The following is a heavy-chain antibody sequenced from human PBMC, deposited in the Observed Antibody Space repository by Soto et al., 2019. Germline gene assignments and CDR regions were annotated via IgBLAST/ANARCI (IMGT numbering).Heavy chain of an antibody. J-gene: IGHJ5*02. V-gene: IGHV3-23*01. CDR2: ISGSGGST. CDR1: GFTFSSYA. CDR3: AKPEGGGWFDP. Sequence: EVQLLESGGGLVQPGGSLRLSCAASGFTFSSYAMSWVRQAPGKGLEWVSAISGSGGSTYYADSVKGRFTISRDNSKNTQYLQINSRRAEDTGVCYCAKPEGGGWFDPWGQGTLFTVSS. D-gene: IGHD3-16*01.